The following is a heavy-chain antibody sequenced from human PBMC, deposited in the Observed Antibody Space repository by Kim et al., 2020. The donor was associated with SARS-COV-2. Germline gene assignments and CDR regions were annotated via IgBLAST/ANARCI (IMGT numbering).Heavy chain of an antibody. Sequence: SETLSLTCAVYGGSFSGYYWSWIRQPPGKGLEWIGEINHSGSTNYNPSLKSRVTISVDTSKNQFSLKLSSVTAADTAVYYCARRKREPRIAVAGHYDYWGQGTLVTVSS. J-gene: IGHJ4*02. D-gene: IGHD6-19*01. CDR2: INHSGST. V-gene: IGHV4-34*01. CDR3: ARRKREPRIAVAGHYDY. CDR1: GGSFSGYY.